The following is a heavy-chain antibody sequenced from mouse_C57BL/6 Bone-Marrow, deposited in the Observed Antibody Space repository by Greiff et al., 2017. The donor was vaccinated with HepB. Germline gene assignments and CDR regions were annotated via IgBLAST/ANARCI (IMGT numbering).Heavy chain of an antibody. D-gene: IGHD1-1*01. J-gene: IGHJ4*01. CDR2: INPSSGYT. CDR1: GYTFTSYW. CDR3: ARYVITTVVAKYYYAMDY. Sequence: QVQLQQSGAELAKPGASVKLSCKASGYTFTSYWMHWVKQRPGQGLEWIGYINPSSGYTKYNQKFKDKATLTADKSSSTAYMQLSSLTYEDSAVYYCARYVITTVVAKYYYAMDYWGQGTSVTVSS. V-gene: IGHV1-7*01.